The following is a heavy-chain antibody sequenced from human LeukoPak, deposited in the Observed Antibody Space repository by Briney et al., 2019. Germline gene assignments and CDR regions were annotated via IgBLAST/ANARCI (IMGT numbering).Heavy chain of an antibody. CDR3: AKGSGSNSILDP. J-gene: IGHJ5*02. CDR1: GFTFGSYA. CDR2: ICGSDGET. Sequence: PGGSLRLSCAASGFTFGSYAMSWGRQAPGKGLEWGSYICGSDGETHYADSVRGRFTVSRDNSRNILYLQLSSLRAEDTAVYYCAKGSGSNSILDPWGQGTLVTVSS. V-gene: IGHV3-23*01. D-gene: IGHD1-26*01.